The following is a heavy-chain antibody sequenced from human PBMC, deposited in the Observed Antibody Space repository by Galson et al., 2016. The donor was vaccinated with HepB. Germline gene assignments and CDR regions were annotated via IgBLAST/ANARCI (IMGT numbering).Heavy chain of an antibody. CDR3: ARWKYYGSGSYGFDY. CDR1: GFTFGTYW. D-gene: IGHD3-10*01. V-gene: IGHV3-7*02. Sequence: SLRLSCAASGFTFGTYWMSWVRQAPGKGLEWLANIKHDGSEKYFVDSVKGRFTISRDNAKNPLYLQMNSLRAEDTAVYYCARWKYYGSGSYGFDYWGQGTLVTVSS. CDR2: IKHDGSEK. J-gene: IGHJ4*02.